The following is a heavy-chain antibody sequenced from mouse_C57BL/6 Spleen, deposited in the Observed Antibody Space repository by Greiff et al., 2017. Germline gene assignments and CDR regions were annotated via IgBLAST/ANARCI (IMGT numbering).Heavy chain of an antibody. J-gene: IGHJ2*01. D-gene: IGHD4-1*01. CDR2: IWSGGST. Sequence: QVQLQQSGPGLVQPSQSLSITCTVSGFSLTSYGVHWVRQSPGKGLAWLGVIWSGGSTDYNAAFISRLSISKDNSRSQVFFKMNSLQADYTAIYYGARNSAGVYYFDYGGQGTTLTVSS. CDR1: GFSLTSYG. CDR3: ARNSAGVYYFDY. V-gene: IGHV2-2*01.